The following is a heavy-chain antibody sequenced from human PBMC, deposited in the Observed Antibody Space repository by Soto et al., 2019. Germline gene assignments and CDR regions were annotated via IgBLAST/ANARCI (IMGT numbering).Heavy chain of an antibody. CDR1: GGYITGSSFS. V-gene: IGHV4-39*01. D-gene: IGHD3-16*01. J-gene: IGHJ4*02. Sequence: QRQLRGSGPGLVKPSETRSLTCSVSGGYITGSSFSWGWIRQSPGTGLQWIGILSYSGSTYYNPPLKGRVSISADTSKNAFSLELKLMTAADTATYFCARGLRWTRTFDFWGRGTLVTVSS. CDR2: LSYSGST. CDR3: ARGLRWTRTFDF.